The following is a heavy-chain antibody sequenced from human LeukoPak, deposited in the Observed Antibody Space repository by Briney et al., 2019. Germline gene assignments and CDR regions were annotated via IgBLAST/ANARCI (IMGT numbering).Heavy chain of an antibody. J-gene: IGHJ4*02. Sequence: PSETLSLTCAVYGGSFSGYYWSWIRQPPGKGLEWIGSIYYSGSTYYNPSLKSRVTISVDTSKSQFSLKLSSVTAADTAVYYCARLGVAAALLPDYWGQGTLVTVSS. CDR3: ARLGVAAALLPDY. D-gene: IGHD6-13*01. V-gene: IGHV4-34*01. CDR1: GGSFSGYY. CDR2: IYYSGST.